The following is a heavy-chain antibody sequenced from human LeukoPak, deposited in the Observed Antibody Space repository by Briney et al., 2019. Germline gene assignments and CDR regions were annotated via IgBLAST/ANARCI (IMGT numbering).Heavy chain of an antibody. D-gene: IGHD3-22*01. V-gene: IGHV3-30*02. CDR1: GFTFSTSG. Sequence: PGGSLRLSCVASGFTFSTSGIHWVRQSPGKGLDWVAFIRNDGNKKNYADSVKGRFTISRDNSKNTLYLQMNSLRAEDTAVYYCAKGYYYDSSGYYWNRGPADYWGQGTLVTVSS. J-gene: IGHJ4*02. CDR3: AKGYYYDSSGYYWNRGPADY. CDR2: IRNDGNKK.